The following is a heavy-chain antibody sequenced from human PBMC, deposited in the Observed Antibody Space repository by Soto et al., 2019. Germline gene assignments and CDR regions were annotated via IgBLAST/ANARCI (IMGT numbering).Heavy chain of an antibody. J-gene: IGHJ4*02. CDR3: AKDSGRESADYFFDY. CDR1: GFTFSNYG. V-gene: IGHV3-30*18. Sequence: QVQLVESGGGVVQPGRSLRLSCAASGFTFSNYGMHWVRRDPGKGLEWVAVISFDGGDKKSADSVKGRFTISRDNSKKTLYQQVNSLKAEDTAVYYCAKDSGRESADYFFDYWGRGTLVSVSS. CDR2: ISFDGGDK. D-gene: IGHD3-10*01.